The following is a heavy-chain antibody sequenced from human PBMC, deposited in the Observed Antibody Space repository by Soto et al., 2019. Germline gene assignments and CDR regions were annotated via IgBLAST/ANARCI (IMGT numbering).Heavy chain of an antibody. CDR1: GFTFSSYA. D-gene: IGHD1-7*01. V-gene: IGHV3-23*01. CDR3: AKTPYNWNYEDYFDY. Sequence: XGSLRLSCAASGFTFSSYAMSWVRQAPGKGLEWVSGITGSGGSTYYADSVKGRFTISRDNSRNTLYLQMNSLRAEDTAVYYCAKTPYNWNYEDYFDYWGKGTLVTVAS. J-gene: IGHJ4*02. CDR2: ITGSGGST.